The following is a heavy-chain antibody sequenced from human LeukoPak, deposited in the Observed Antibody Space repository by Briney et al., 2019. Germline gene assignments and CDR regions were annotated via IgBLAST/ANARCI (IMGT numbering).Heavy chain of an antibody. J-gene: IGHJ4*02. CDR2: ISSSSSYI. CDR1: GFTFSSYS. V-gene: IGHV3-21*01. D-gene: IGHD6-13*01. Sequence: GGSLRLSCAASGFTFSSYSMNWVRQAPGKGLEWVSSISSSSSYIYYADSVKGRFTISRDNAKNSLYLQMNSLRAEDTAVYYCASDEGAAAGTVFDYWGQGTLATVSS. CDR3: ASDEGAAAGTVFDY.